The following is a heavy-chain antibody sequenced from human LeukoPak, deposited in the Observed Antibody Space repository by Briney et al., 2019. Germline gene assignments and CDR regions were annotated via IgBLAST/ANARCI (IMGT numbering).Heavy chain of an antibody. Sequence: SETLSLTCAVSGGSISGSSYFWGWLRQPPGKGLDWIGSIYYSGNTYYNPSLKSRVTISVDTSKNQFSLKLSAVTAADTAVYFCAAAEWEYFYFDSWGQGTLVAVSS. CDR3: AAAEWEYFYFDS. D-gene: IGHD1-26*01. V-gene: IGHV4-39*07. CDR1: GGSISGSSYF. J-gene: IGHJ4*02. CDR2: IYYSGNT.